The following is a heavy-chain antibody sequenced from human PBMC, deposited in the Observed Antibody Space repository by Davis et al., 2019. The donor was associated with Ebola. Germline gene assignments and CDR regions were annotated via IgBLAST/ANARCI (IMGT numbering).Heavy chain of an antibody. V-gene: IGHV3-20*04. D-gene: IGHD2-8*01. CDR3: TRRASGYCPTGICFHPDS. CDR2: TNWNGGST. Sequence: PSETLSLTCTVSGGSMSSYTWSWVRQAPGKGLEWVSGTNWNGGSTAYADSVKGRFTISRDNAKNSLYLQMNSMTAEDTAVYYCTRRASGYCPTGICFHPDSWGQGILVTVSS. J-gene: IGHJ4*02. CDR1: GGSMSSYT.